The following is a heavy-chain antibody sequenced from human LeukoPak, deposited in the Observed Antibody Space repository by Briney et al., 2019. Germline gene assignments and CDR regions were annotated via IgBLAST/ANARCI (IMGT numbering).Heavy chain of an antibody. CDR3: VGDGTMIVVTGFFDY. V-gene: IGHV3-11*01. J-gene: IGHJ4*02. CDR2: ISSSGSTI. CDR1: GFTFSDYY. Sequence: GGSLRLSCAASGFTFSDYYMSWIRQAPGRGLEWVSYISSSGSTIYYADSVKGRLTISRDNAKNSLYLQMNSLRAEDTAVYYCVGDGTMIVVTGFFDYWGQGTLVTVSS. D-gene: IGHD3-22*01.